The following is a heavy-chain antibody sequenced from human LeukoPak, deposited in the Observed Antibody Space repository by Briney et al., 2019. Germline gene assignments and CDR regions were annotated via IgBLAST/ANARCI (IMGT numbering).Heavy chain of an antibody. V-gene: IGHV4-34*01. CDR2: INHSGST. J-gene: IGHJ3*02. D-gene: IGHD3-22*01. CDR1: GGSFSGYY. CDR3: ARHEYYYDSSGPLGDAFDI. Sequence: PSETLSLTCAVYGGSFSGYYWSWIRQPPGKGLEWIGEINHSGSTNYNPSLKSRVTISVDTSKNQFSLKLSSVTAADTAVYYCARHEYYYDSSGPLGDAFDIWGQGTMVTVSS.